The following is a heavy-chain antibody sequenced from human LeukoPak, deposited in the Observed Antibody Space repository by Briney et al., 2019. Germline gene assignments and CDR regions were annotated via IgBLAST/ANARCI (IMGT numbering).Heavy chain of an antibody. Sequence: SETLSLTCTVSGGSISSSSYYWGWIRQPPGKGLEWIGSIYYSGSTYYNPSLKSRVTISVDTSKNQFSLKLSSVTAADTAVYYCASFEYSVSALYWGQGTLVTVSS. CDR1: GGSISSSSYY. CDR3: ASFEYSVSALY. D-gene: IGHD6-6*01. J-gene: IGHJ4*02. V-gene: IGHV4-39*01. CDR2: IYYSGST.